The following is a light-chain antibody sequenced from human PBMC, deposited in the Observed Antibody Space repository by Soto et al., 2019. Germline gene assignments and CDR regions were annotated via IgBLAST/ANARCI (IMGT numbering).Light chain of an antibody. J-gene: IGKJ2*01. CDR1: QSVRSGA. V-gene: IGKV3-20*01. Sequence: EIVLTQSPGTLSLSPGEGATLSCRASQSVRSGALAWYQQKPGQAPRLLIYGASSRATDIPDRFSGSGSGIHFTLTISRLEPEDFAVYYCHQYADSPHTFGQGTKLEIK. CDR3: HQYADSPHT. CDR2: GAS.